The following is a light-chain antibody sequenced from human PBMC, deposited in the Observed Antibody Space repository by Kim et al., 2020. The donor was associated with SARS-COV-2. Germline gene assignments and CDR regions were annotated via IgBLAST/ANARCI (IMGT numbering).Light chain of an antibody. Sequence: ASVGDRVTISCRASQNIHIWLAWFQQKPGKAPRVLMYKASTLESDVPSRFSGSGSGTEFTLTISSLQPDDSATYYCQQYDVHPETFGQGTKVDIK. CDR2: KAS. CDR1: QNIHIW. V-gene: IGKV1-5*03. J-gene: IGKJ1*01. CDR3: QQYDVHPET.